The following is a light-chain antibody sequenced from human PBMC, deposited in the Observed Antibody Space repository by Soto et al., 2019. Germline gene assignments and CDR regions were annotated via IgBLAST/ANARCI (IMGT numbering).Light chain of an antibody. V-gene: IGLV3-21*02. CDR1: NIGNKG. Sequence: SYELTQSSSVSVAPGQTASMTCGGNNIGNKGVHWYQQKPGQAPVLVVYDDSDRPSGIPERFSGSSSGNTATLTISRVEAGDEADYYCQVWDRSSNHVLFGGGTKVTVL. CDR3: QVWDRSSNHVL. J-gene: IGLJ2*01. CDR2: DDS.